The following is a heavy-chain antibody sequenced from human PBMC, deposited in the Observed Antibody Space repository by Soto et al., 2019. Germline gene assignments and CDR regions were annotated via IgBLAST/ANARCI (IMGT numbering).Heavy chain of an antibody. V-gene: IGHV4-31*03. J-gene: IGHJ4*02. D-gene: IGHD2-15*01. CDR1: GGSISSGGYY. Sequence: PSETLSLTCTVSGGSISSGGYYWSWIRQHPGKGLEWIGYIYYSGSTYYNPSLKSRVTISVDTSKNQFSLKLSSVTAADTAVHYCARDAGVVPFDYWGQGTLVTVSS. CDR3: ARDAGVVPFDY. CDR2: IYYSGST.